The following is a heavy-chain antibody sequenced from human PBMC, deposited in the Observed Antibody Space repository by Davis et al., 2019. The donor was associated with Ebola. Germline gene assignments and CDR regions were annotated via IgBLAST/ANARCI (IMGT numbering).Heavy chain of an antibody. Sequence: SETLSLTFTVSGNSISSYYWNWIREPAGKGLEWIGRMSINGYTNYNPSLKSRVIMSLDTSKNQFSLQLTSVTAADTAVYYCVRDAVGHGNWFDPWGRGTLVTVSS. J-gene: IGHJ5*02. CDR3: VRDAVGHGNWFDP. CDR1: GNSISSYY. CDR2: MSINGYT. V-gene: IGHV4-4*07.